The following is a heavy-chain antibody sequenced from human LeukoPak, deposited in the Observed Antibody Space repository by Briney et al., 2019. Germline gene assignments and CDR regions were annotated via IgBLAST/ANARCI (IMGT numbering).Heavy chain of an antibody. V-gene: IGHV3-30*03. CDR3: ARDTPGDY. Sequence: GGSLRLSCATSGFIFSSYGMHWVRQAPGKGLEWVAVISYDGSNKYYAESVKGRFSISRDNSKNTLYLQMNSLRAEDTAVYYCARDTPGDYWGQGTLVTVSS. CDR1: GFIFSSYG. CDR2: ISYDGSNK. J-gene: IGHJ4*02.